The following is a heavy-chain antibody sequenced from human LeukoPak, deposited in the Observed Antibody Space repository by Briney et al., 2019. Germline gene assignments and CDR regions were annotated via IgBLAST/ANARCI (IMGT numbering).Heavy chain of an antibody. J-gene: IGHJ6*03. Sequence: PGGPLRLSCAASGFTFSSYSMNWVRQAPGKGLEWVSSISSSSSYIYYADSVKGRFTISRDNAKNSLYLQMNSLRAEDTAVYYCARDQDGVFTTFYYYMDVWGKGTTVTVSS. CDR3: ARDQDGVFTTFYYYMDV. D-gene: IGHD3-10*02. CDR1: GFTFSSYS. CDR2: ISSSSSYI. V-gene: IGHV3-21*01.